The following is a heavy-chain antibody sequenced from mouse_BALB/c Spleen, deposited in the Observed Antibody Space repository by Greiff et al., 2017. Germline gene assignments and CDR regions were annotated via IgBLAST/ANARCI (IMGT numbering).Heavy chain of an antibody. CDR1: GFSLTSYG. CDR3: ATSSYYGNYLFAY. V-gene: IGHV2-2*02. J-gene: IGHJ3*01. D-gene: IGHD2-10*01. Sequence: QVQLQQSGPGLVQPSQSLSITCTVSGFSLTSYGVHWVRQSPGKGLEWLGVIWSGGSTDYNAAFISRLSISKDNSKSQVFFKMNSLQANDTAIYYCATSSYYGNYLFAYWGQGTLVTVSA. CDR2: IWSGGST.